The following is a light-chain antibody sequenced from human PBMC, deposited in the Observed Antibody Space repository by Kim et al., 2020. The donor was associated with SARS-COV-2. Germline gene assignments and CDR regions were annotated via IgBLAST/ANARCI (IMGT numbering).Light chain of an antibody. J-gene: IGLJ1*01. Sequence: GQRVTIYCSGSSSNIGSNPVNWYQQLPGTAPKLLIYSNNQRPSGVPDRFSASKSGTSASLAISGLQSEDEADYYCEAWDDSLNGPVFGTGTKVTVL. V-gene: IGLV1-44*01. CDR2: SNN. CDR3: EAWDDSLNGPV. CDR1: SSNIGSNP.